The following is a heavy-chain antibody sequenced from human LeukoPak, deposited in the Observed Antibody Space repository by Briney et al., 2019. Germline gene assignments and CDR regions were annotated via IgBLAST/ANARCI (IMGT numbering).Heavy chain of an antibody. D-gene: IGHD6-13*01. CDR3: ARDRDSSSASFFDY. CDR2: IIPIFGTA. Sequence: GASVKVSCKASGGTFSSYAISWVRQAPGQGLEWMGGIIPIFGTANYAQKFQGRVTITADESTSTAYMELSSLRSEDTAVYYCARDRDSSSASFFDYWGQGTLVTVSS. J-gene: IGHJ4*02. CDR1: GGTFSSYA. V-gene: IGHV1-69*01.